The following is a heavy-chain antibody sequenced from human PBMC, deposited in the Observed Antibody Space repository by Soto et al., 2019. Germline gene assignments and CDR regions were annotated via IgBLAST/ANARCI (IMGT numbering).Heavy chain of an antibody. V-gene: IGHV1-69*13. D-gene: IGHD6-19*01. CDR1: GGTFSSYA. J-gene: IGHJ6*02. Sequence: ASVKVSCKASGGTFSSYAISWVRQAPGQGLEWMGGIIPIFGTANYAQKFQGRVTITADESTSTAYMELSSLRSEDTAVYYCARDRARGWYSWSYYGMDVWGQGTTVTVSS. CDR2: IIPIFGTA. CDR3: ARDRARGWYSWSYYGMDV.